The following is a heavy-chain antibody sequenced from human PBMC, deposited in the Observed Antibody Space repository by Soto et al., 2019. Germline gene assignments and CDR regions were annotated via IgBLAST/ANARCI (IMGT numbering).Heavy chain of an antibody. Sequence: GKGLEWIGEIYHSGSTTYNPSLKSRVTISVDKSKNQFSLKPSSGTAADTAVYYCARISGVGDAFDIWGQGTMVTVSS. J-gene: IGHJ3*02. CDR3: ARISGVGDAFDI. V-gene: IGHV4-4*02. CDR2: IYHSGST. D-gene: IGHD7-27*01.